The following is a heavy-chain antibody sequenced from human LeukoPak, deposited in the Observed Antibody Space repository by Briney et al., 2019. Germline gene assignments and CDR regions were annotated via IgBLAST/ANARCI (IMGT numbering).Heavy chain of an antibody. CDR3: VRRGDASSGWGDHDF. V-gene: IGHV3-23*01. CDR1: GFTFNRNA. Sequence: GGPLSLPCAASGFTFNRNAIRWVRQAPGKGLEWVSTIGGSGDKTFYADSVRRRFTIFRDNSKNMVHLQMNSLAGEDTALYYCVRRGDASSGWGDHDFWGQGALVTVAS. CDR2: IGGSGDKT. D-gene: IGHD6-19*01. J-gene: IGHJ4*02.